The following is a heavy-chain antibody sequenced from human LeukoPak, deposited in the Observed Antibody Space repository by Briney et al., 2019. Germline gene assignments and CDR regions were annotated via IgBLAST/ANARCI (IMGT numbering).Heavy chain of an antibody. CDR2: IYYSGSI. Sequence: SETLSLTCTVSGGSISSSSYHWGWIRQPPGTGMEWIGIIYYSGSIYHSPSLKSRVTISVDTSKNQFSLKLTSVTAADTAVYYCARGEQWLSYYYYYYMDVWGKGTTVTVSS. J-gene: IGHJ6*03. V-gene: IGHV4-39*07. CDR1: GGSISSSSYH. D-gene: IGHD6-19*01. CDR3: ARGEQWLSYYYYYYMDV.